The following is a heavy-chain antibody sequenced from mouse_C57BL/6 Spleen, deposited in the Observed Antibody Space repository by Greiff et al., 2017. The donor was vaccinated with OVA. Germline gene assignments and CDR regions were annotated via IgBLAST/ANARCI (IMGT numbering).Heavy chain of an antibody. V-gene: IGHV5-17*01. Sequence: EVKVVESGGGLVKPGGSLKLSCAASGFTFSDYGMHWVRQAPEKGLEWVAYISSGSSTIYYADTVKGRFTISRDNAKNTLFLQMTSLRSEDTAMYYCARGGGRSYEYFDVWGTGTTVTVS. CDR3: ARGGGRSYEYFDV. J-gene: IGHJ1*03. CDR1: GFTFSDYG. D-gene: IGHD1-1*01. CDR2: ISSGSSTI.